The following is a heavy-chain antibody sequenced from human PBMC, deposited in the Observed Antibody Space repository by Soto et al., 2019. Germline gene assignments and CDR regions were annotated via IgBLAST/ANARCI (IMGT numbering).Heavy chain of an antibody. CDR1: GYSFTSYW. CDR3: ASRYCSSTSCYAGYDYYYGMDV. V-gene: IGHV5-51*01. J-gene: IGHJ6*02. D-gene: IGHD2-2*01. Sequence: PGESLKISCKGSGYSFTSYWIGWVRQMPGKGLEWMGIIYPGDSDTRYSPSFQGQVTISADKSISTAYLQWSSLKASDTAMYYCASRYCSSTSCYAGYDYYYGMDVWGQGTTVTVSS. CDR2: IYPGDSDT.